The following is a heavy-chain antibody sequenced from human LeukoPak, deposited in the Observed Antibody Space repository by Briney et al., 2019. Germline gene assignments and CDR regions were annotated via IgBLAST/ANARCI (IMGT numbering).Heavy chain of an antibody. D-gene: IGHD5-24*01. Sequence: GGSLRLSCAASGFTVSGNYRSWVRQAPGKGLEWVSVIYSGGSTYYADSVKGRFTISRDNSKNTLYVQTNSLSAEDTAVYYCARARDGYNAIDYWGQGTLVTVSP. CDR1: GFTVSGNY. CDR2: IYSGGST. V-gene: IGHV3-66*01. CDR3: ARARDGYNAIDY. J-gene: IGHJ4*02.